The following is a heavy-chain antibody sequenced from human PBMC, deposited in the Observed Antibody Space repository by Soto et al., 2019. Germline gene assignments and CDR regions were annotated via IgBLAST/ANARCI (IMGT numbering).Heavy chain of an antibody. CDR1: GVTFTRYS. J-gene: IGHJ4*02. CDR3: ARESEDLTSNFDY. Sequence: GSLRLSCAASGVTFTRYSMNWVRQAPGKGLEWVSSISSTTNYIYYGDSMKGRFTISRDNAKNSLYLEMNSLRAEDTAVYYCARESEDLTSNFDYWGQGTLVTVSS. V-gene: IGHV3-21*06. CDR2: ISSTTNYI.